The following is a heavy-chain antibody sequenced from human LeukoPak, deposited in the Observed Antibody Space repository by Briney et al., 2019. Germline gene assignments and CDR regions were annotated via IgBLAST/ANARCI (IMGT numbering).Heavy chain of an antibody. J-gene: IGHJ4*02. CDR2: ISSGSRYI. CDR3: ARESSGYFY. Sequence: GGSLRLSCIVSGIKYNSYNLNWVRQAPGKGLEWVSSISSGSRYIVYADSVKGRFTVSRDNAKNSLYLQMNSLRAEDTVVYYCARESSGYFYWGQGTLVTVSS. CDR1: GIKYNSYN. D-gene: IGHD3-22*01. V-gene: IGHV3-21*01.